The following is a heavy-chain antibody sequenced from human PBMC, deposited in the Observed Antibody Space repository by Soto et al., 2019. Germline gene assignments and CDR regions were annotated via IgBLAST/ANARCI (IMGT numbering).Heavy chain of an antibody. CDR1: GGTFSSYA. V-gene: IGHV1-69*13. D-gene: IGHD2-15*01. Sequence: ASVKVSCKASGGTFSSYAISWVRQAPGQGLEWMGGIIPIFGTANYAQKFQGRVTITADESTSTAYMELSSLRSEDTAVYYCARDLDIVVVVAAKGHGMDVWGQGTTVTVSS. CDR2: IIPIFGTA. CDR3: ARDLDIVVVVAAKGHGMDV. J-gene: IGHJ6*02.